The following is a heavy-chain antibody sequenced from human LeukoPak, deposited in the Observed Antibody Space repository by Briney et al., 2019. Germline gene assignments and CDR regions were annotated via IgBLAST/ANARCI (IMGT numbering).Heavy chain of an antibody. V-gene: IGHV1-2*02. CDR1: GYTFTGYY. CDR2: INPNSGGT. Sequence: ASVKVSRKAPGYTFTGYYMHWVRQAPGQGLERMGWINPNSGGTNYAQKFQGRVTMTRDTSISTAYMELSRLRSDDTAVYYCASNLLGRNVDYWGQGTLVTVSS. D-gene: IGHD1-14*01. J-gene: IGHJ4*02. CDR3: ASNLLGRNVDY.